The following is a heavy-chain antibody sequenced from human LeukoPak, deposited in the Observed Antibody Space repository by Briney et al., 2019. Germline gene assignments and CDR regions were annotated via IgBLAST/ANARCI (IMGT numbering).Heavy chain of an antibody. V-gene: IGHV1-2*06. J-gene: IGHJ4*02. CDR2: INPNSGGT. D-gene: IGHD6-13*01. CDR1: GYTFTCYY. Sequence: ASVQVSCKASGYTFTCYYMHWVRQAPGQGLEWMGRINPNSGGTNYAQKFQGRVTMTRDTSISTAYMELSRLRSDDTAVYYCARDRRGSASSWRNLYYFDYWGQGTLVTVSS. CDR3: ARDRRGSASSWRNLYYFDY.